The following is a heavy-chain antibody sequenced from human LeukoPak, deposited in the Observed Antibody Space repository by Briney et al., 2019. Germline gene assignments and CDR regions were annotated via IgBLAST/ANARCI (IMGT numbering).Heavy chain of an antibody. V-gene: IGHV3-66*01. J-gene: IGHJ4*02. D-gene: IGHD2-15*01. CDR1: GFTVSSNY. Sequence: GGSLRLSCADSGFTVSSNYMSWVRQAPGKGLEWVSVIYSGGSTYYADSVKGRFTISRDNSKNTLYLQMNSLRAEDTAVYYCARAPYCSGGSCYFSYWGQGTLVTVSS. CDR2: IYSGGST. CDR3: ARAPYCSGGSCYFSY.